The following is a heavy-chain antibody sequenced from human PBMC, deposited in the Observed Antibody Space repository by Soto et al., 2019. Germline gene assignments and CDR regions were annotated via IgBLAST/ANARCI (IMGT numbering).Heavy chain of an antibody. Sequence: SGTQSLTCTVSGASISYGGFSWSWIRQSPGKGLEWIGYISHLESTYFHPSFKSRLTMSIDRTRNQFSLKLSSVTAADMAVYYCSRGGGDYSVDDGGQGVLVT. CDR1: GASISYGGFS. D-gene: IGHD2-21*02. CDR3: SRGGGDYSVDD. V-gene: IGHV4-30-2*06. J-gene: IGHJ4*02. CDR2: ISHLEST.